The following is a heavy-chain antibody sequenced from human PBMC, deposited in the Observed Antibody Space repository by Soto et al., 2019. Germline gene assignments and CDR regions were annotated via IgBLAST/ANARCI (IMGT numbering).Heavy chain of an antibody. CDR1: GYTFTSYA. CDR3: ASSGYSYGRHYYYGMDV. V-gene: IGHV1-18*01. Sequence: ASVKVSCKASGYTFTSYAMHWVRQAPGQGLEWMGWISAHNGNTKYAQKFQGRVTLTTDTSTSTAYMELRSLRSDDTAVYYCASSGYSYGRHYYYGMDVWG. J-gene: IGHJ6*02. D-gene: IGHD5-18*01. CDR2: ISAHNGNT.